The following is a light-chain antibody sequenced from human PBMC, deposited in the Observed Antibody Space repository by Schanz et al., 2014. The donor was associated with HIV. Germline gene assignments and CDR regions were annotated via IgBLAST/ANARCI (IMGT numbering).Light chain of an antibody. J-gene: IGKJ4*01. CDR3: QYFGNSGGT. Sequence: EIVLTQSPGSLSLFPGGRATLSCGASQRLSSSYLAWYQQKRDQPPRLVIYATSTRAAGIPDRFSGTGSGTDFTLTISRLEPEDFAVYYCQYFGNSGGTFGGGTKVEIK. V-gene: IGKV3-20*01. CDR2: ATS. CDR1: QRLSSSY.